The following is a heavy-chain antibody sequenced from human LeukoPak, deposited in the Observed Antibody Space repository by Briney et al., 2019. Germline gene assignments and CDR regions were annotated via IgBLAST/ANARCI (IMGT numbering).Heavy chain of an antibody. V-gene: IGHV3-23*01. CDR2: VTGSGGST. CDR3: AKYLVVETPTGIFDF. Sequence: GRSLRLSCAASGFTFSTYAMGWVRQAPGKGLEWVSTVTGSGGSTYYADSVNGRFTISRDNSKNTLFLQMASLSADDTALYYCAKYLVVETPTGIFDFWGQGTLVTVSS. CDR1: GFTFSTYA. D-gene: IGHD2-21*02. J-gene: IGHJ4*02.